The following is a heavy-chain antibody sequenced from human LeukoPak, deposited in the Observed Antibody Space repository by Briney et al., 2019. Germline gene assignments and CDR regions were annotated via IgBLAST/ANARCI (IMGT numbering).Heavy chain of an antibody. J-gene: IGHJ5*02. CDR2: IYTSGST. D-gene: IGHD2-2*01. CDR3: ARGAVHWFDP. CDR1: GGSISSYY. V-gene: IGHV4-4*07. Sequence: SETLSLTCTVSGGSISSYYWSWIRQPAGKGLEWIGRIYTSGSTNYNPSLKSRVTISVDKSKNQFPLKLSSVTAADTAVYYCARGAVHWFDPWGQGTLVTVSS.